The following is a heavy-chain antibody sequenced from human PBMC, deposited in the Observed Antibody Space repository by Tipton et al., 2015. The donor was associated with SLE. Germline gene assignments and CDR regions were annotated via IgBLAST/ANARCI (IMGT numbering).Heavy chain of an antibody. CDR3: AREGRWLQVDY. CDR1: GGSISSHY. Sequence: TLSLTCTVSGGSISSHYWSWFRQPPGKGLEWIGYIYYSGSTNYNPSLKSRVTISVDTSKNQFSLKLSSVTAADTAVYYCAREGRWLQVDYWGQGTLVTVSS. V-gene: IGHV4-59*11. D-gene: IGHD5-24*01. J-gene: IGHJ4*02. CDR2: IYYSGST.